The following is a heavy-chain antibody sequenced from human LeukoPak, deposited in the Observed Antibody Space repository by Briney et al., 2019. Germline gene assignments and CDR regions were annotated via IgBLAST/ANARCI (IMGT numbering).Heavy chain of an antibody. CDR2: IYPGDSDT. V-gene: IGHV5-51*01. CDR1: GYTFTTYW. D-gene: IGHD2-15*01. CDR3: ARQRDMRTWFDP. Sequence: GESLKISCKGSGYTFTTYWIGWVRQMPGKGLEWMGIIYPGDSDTRYSPSFQGQVTISADKSISTAYLQWSSRKASDTAMYYCARQRDMRTWFDPWGQGTLVTVSS. J-gene: IGHJ5*02.